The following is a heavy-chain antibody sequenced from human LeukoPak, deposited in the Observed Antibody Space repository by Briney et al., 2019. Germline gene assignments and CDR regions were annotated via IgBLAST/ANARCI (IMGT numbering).Heavy chain of an antibody. CDR2: ISAYNGNT. CDR1: GYTFTSYG. J-gene: IGHJ6*04. V-gene: IGHV1-18*01. Sequence: GASVKVSCKASGYTFTSYGISWVRQAPGQGLEWMGWISAYNGNTNYAQKLQGRVTMTTDTSTSTAYMELRSLRPDDTAVYYCARGRYCSSTSCYAVGLDVWGKGTTVTISS. CDR3: ARGRYCSSTSCYAVGLDV. D-gene: IGHD2-2*01.